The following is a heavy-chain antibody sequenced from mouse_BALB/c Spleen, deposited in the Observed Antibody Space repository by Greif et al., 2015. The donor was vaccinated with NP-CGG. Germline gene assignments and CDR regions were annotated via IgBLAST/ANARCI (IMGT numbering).Heavy chain of an antibody. CDR1: GFNIKDTY. D-gene: IGHD4-1*01. V-gene: IGHV14-3*02. Sequence: EVQLQQSGAELVKPGASVKSSCTASGFNIKDTYMHWVKQRPEQGLEWIGRIDPANGNTTYDPKFQGKATITADTSSNTAYLQRSGLTSEDTAVYYGARSIPGTPFAYWGQGTLATGSA. J-gene: IGHJ3*01. CDR2: IDPANGNT. CDR3: ARSIPGTPFAY.